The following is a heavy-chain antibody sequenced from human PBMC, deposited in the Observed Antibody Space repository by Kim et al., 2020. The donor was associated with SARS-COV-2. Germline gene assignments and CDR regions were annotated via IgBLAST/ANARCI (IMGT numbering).Heavy chain of an antibody. V-gene: IGHV3-33*05. Sequence: GGSLRLSCAASGFTFSSYGMHWVRQAPGKGLEWVAVISYDGSNKYYADSVKGRFTISRDNSKNTLYLQMNSLRAEDTAVYYCARRRFGELNPFDYWGQGTLVTVSS. CDR1: GFTFSSYG. CDR3: ARRRFGELNPFDY. J-gene: IGHJ4*02. D-gene: IGHD3-10*01. CDR2: ISYDGSNK.